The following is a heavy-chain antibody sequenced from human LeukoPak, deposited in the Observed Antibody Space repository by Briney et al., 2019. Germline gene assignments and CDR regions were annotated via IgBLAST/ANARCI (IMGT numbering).Heavy chain of an antibody. CDR3: ARDTMIGGHFDY. V-gene: IGHV3-30*04. Sequence: PGRSLRLSCAASGFTFSSYAMHWVRQAPGKGLEWVAVISYDGSNKYYADSVKGRFTISRDNSKNTLYLQMNSLRAEDTAVYYCARDTMIGGHFDYWGQGTLVTVSP. CDR1: GFTFSSYA. J-gene: IGHJ4*02. CDR2: ISYDGSNK. D-gene: IGHD3-22*01.